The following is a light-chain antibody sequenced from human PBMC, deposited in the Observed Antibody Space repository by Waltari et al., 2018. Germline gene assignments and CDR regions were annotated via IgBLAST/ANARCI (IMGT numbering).Light chain of an antibody. CDR1: QSVSSCY. Sequence: EIVLTQSPGTLSLSPGERATLSCRASQSVSSCYLAWYQQKPGQAPRLLIFDASNRATGIPDRFSGSGSGTDCTLTISRLEPEDFAVYYCQQYSSSPNTFGQGTKLEI. J-gene: IGKJ2*01. CDR2: DAS. CDR3: QQYSSSPNT. V-gene: IGKV3-20*01.